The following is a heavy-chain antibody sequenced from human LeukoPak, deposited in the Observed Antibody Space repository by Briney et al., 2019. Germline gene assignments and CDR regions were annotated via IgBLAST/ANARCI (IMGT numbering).Heavy chain of an antibody. CDR2: ISSSSSYI. CDR1: GFTFSSYS. D-gene: IGHD3-10*01. J-gene: IGHJ4*02. CDR3: ARDAGYYYGSGSYYSDY. Sequence: GGSLRLSCAASGFTFSSYSMNWVRQAPGKGLEWVSSISSSSSYIYYADSVKGRFTISRDNAKNSLYLQMNSLRAEDTAVYYYARDAGYYYGSGSYYSDYWGQGTLVTVSS. V-gene: IGHV3-21*01.